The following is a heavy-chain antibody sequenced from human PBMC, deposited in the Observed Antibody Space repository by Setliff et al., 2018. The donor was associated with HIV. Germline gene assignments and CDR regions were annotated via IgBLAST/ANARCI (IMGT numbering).Heavy chain of an antibody. J-gene: IGHJ4*01. V-gene: IGHV3-74*01. CDR2: INNDGSRT. CDR3: VTDIESRPYYNLDY. Sequence: PGGSLRLSCAASVFTFSSYWMHWVRQAPGKGLVWVSCINNDGSRTFYADSVKGRLTISRDNAKNTLYLQMNSLRAEDSAVYYCVTDIESRPYYNLDYWGQGTLVTVSS. D-gene: IGHD3-10*01. CDR1: VFTFSSYW.